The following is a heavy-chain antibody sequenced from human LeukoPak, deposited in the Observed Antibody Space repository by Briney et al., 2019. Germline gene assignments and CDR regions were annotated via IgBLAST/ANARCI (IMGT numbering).Heavy chain of an antibody. Sequence: ASVKVSCKASGYTFTSYAMHWVRQAPGQRLEWMGWINAGNGNTKYSQKFQGRVTITRDTSASTAYMELSSLRSEDTAVYYCARDIAAAGNSCYYGMDVWGQRTTVTVSS. J-gene: IGHJ6*02. V-gene: IGHV1-3*01. CDR1: GYTFTSYA. CDR3: ARDIAAAGNSCYYGMDV. D-gene: IGHD6-13*01. CDR2: INAGNGNT.